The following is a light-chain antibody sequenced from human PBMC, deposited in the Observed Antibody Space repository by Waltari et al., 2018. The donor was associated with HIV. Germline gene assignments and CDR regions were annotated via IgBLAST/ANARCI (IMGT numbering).Light chain of an antibody. J-gene: IGKJ5*01. CDR1: QGISSW. V-gene: IGKV1D-12*01. Sequence: DLQMTQFPSSMSASLGDRVTITCRATQGISSWLAWYQQKPGKAPKLLISGASILERGISSRFSGKGSGTDFTLTITSLQPEDVAIYYCQQTNYFPITFGQGTRLEIK. CDR2: GAS. CDR3: QQTNYFPIT.